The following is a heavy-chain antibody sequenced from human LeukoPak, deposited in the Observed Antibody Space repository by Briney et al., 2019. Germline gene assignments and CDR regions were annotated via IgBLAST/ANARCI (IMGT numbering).Heavy chain of an antibody. D-gene: IGHD5-18*01. J-gene: IGHJ4*02. V-gene: IGHV3-74*01. CDR1: GFTFSSYW. CDR2: IKTDGSTT. CDR3: ARGSQQLPPSPPDY. Sequence: GGSLRLSCAVSGFTFSSYWMHWVRQAPGKGLVWVSHIKTDGSTTAYADSVKGRFTISRDNAKNTLYLQMNSLRAEDTGVYYCARGSQQLPPSPPDYGGQGTLVTVPS.